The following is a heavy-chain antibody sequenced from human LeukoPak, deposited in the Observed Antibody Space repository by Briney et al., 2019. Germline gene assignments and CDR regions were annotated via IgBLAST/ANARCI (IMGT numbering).Heavy chain of an antibody. J-gene: IGHJ4*02. Sequence: PSETLSHTCTVSGVSISSGGYYWSWIRQPPGKGLEWIGNTDYRGGATYSPSLKSRVTLSVDTSKNQFSLKLSSVTAADTGVYYCARRGSGAPDYWGQGTLVTVSS. CDR3: ARRGSGAPDY. CDR2: TDYRGGA. CDR1: GVSISSGGYY. D-gene: IGHD1-26*01. V-gene: IGHV4-39*01.